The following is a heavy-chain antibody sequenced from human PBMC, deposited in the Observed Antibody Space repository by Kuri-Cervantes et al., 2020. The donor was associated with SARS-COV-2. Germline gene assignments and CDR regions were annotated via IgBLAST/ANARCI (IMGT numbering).Heavy chain of an antibody. D-gene: IGHD6-13*01. V-gene: IGHV4-39*01. Sequence: ESLKISCTVSGGPIGRRNYYWGWIRQPPGKGLGWIGNIYYSGNTYYNPSLRSRVTISEDTSKNQFSLKLSSVTAADTAVYYCATGYSSRGGFDPWGQGTLVTVSS. CDR2: IYYSGNT. J-gene: IGHJ5*02. CDR1: GGPIGRRNYY. CDR3: ATGYSSRGGFDP.